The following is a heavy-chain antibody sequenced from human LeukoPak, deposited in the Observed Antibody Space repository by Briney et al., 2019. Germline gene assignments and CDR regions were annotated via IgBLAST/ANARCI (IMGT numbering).Heavy chain of an antibody. J-gene: IGHJ4*02. Sequence: SETLSLTGAVYGGSFSGYYWSWIRQPPGKGLEWIGEINHSGSTNYNPSLKSRVTISVDTSKNQFSLKLSSVTAADTAVYYCARGRQAYGSGSYRCDYWGQGTLVTVSS. CDR3: ARGRQAYGSGSYRCDY. CDR1: GGSFSGYY. D-gene: IGHD3-10*01. V-gene: IGHV4-34*01. CDR2: INHSGST.